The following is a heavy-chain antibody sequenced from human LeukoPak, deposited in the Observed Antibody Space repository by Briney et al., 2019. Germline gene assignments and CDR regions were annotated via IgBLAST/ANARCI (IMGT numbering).Heavy chain of an antibody. CDR1: GVSVSSGSYH. CDR3: ARRDYALDY. Sequence: PSETLSLTCTVSGVSVSSGSYHWSWLRQPPGKGLEYIGYIYYSGSTNYNPSLKSRVTISLDTSKNQFSLNLRSVTAADTAVYYCARRDYALDYWGQGTLVTVSS. D-gene: IGHD4-17*01. V-gene: IGHV4-61*01. J-gene: IGHJ4*02. CDR2: IYYSGST.